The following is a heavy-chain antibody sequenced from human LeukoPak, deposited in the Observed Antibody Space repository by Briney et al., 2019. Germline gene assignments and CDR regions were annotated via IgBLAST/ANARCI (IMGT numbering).Heavy chain of an antibody. CDR1: GYTFTSYA. CDR2: TNAGNGNT. V-gene: IGHV1-3*01. CDR3: ARGGDDYGDYAEMGDFDY. D-gene: IGHD4-17*01. J-gene: IGHJ4*02. Sequence: ASVKVSCKASGYTFTSYAMHWVRQAPGQRLEWMGWTNAGNGNTKYSQKFQGRVTITRDTSASTAYMELSSLRSEDTAVYYCARGGDDYGDYAEMGDFDYWGQGTLVTVSS.